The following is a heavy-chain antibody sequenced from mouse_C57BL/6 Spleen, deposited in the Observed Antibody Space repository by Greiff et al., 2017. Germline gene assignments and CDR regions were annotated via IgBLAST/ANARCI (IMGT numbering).Heavy chain of an antibody. Sequence: QVHVKQSGPGLVQPSQSLSITCTVSGFSLTSYGVHWVRQSPGKGLEWLGVIWSGGSTDYNAAFISRLSISKDNSKSQVFFKMNSLQADDTAIYYCASIYGNYVGAMDYWGQGTSVTVSS. V-gene: IGHV2-2*01. CDR1: GFSLTSYG. CDR3: ASIYGNYVGAMDY. J-gene: IGHJ4*01. D-gene: IGHD2-1*01. CDR2: IWSGGST.